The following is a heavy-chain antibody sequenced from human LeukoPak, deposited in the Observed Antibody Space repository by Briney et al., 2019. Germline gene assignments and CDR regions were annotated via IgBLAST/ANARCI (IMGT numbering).Heavy chain of an antibody. J-gene: IGHJ4*02. CDR3: AKPSPDRPPAFDY. CDR2: ISYDGSNK. Sequence: GGSLRLSCAASGFTFSSYGMHWVRQAPGKGLEWVAVISYDGSNKYYADSVKGRFTISRDNSKNTLYLQMNSLRAEDTAVYYCAKPSPDRPPAFDYWGQGTLVTVSS. V-gene: IGHV3-30*18. CDR1: GFTFSSYG. D-gene: IGHD1-14*01.